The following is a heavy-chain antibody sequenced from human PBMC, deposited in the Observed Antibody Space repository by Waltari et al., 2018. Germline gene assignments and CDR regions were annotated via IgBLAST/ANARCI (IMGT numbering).Heavy chain of an antibody. Sequence: QVQLVESGGGVVQPGGSLRLSCAASGFTFSSYVMHWVRQAPGKGLEWVAFIRYDGSNKYYADSVKGRFTISRDNSKNTLYLQMNSLRAEDTAVYYCATLGNGGGYNRKSDYWGQGTLVTVSS. D-gene: IGHD6-25*01. CDR3: ATLGNGGGYNRKSDY. CDR2: IRYDGSNK. V-gene: IGHV3-30*02. CDR1: GFTFSSYV. J-gene: IGHJ4*02.